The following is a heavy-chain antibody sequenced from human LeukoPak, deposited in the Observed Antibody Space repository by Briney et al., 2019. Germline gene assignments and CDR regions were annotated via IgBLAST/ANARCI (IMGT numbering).Heavy chain of an antibody. V-gene: IGHV3-23*01. Sequence: GGSPRLSCAASGFSFSSYAMSWVRHAPGKGLEWVSVISGRGDTTNYADSAKGRFTISRDNSKNTLYLHLNSLRVEDTAVYFCAKHRENFGDSCLDDYWGQGTLVTVSS. CDR2: ISGRGDTT. J-gene: IGHJ4*02. CDR1: GFSFSSYA. D-gene: IGHD4-17*01. CDR3: AKHRENFGDSCLDDY.